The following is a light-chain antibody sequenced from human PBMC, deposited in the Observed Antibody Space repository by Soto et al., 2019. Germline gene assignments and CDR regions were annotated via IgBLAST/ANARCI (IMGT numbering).Light chain of an antibody. V-gene: IGKV1-39*01. Sequence: DIQITQSPSSLSASVGDRVTITCRASQSISSYLNWYQQKPGKAPKLLIYAASSLQSGVPSRFSGSGSGTDFTLTISSLQPEDFATYDCQQSYSTPRTFGQGTKVDI. J-gene: IGKJ1*01. CDR3: QQSYSTPRT. CDR1: QSISSY. CDR2: AAS.